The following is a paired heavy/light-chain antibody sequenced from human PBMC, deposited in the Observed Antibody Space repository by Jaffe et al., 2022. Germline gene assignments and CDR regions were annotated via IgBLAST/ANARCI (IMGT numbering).Light chain of an antibody. CDR2: DVS. Sequence: QSALTQPASVSGSPGQSITISCTGTSSDVGGYNYVSWYQQHPGKAPKLMIYDVSNRPSGVSNRFSGSKSGNTASLTISGLQAEDEADYYCSSYTSSSTREVFGGGTKLTVL. J-gene: IGLJ2*01. CDR1: SSDVGGYNY. CDR3: SSYTSSSTREV. V-gene: IGLV2-14*03.
Heavy chain of an antibody. J-gene: IGHJ3*02. CDR1: GFTFSDYY. D-gene: IGHD3-3*01. Sequence: QVQLVESGGGLVKPGGSLRLSCAASGFTFSDYYMSWIRQAPGKGLEWVSYISSSGSTIYYADSVKGRFTISRDNAKNSLYLQMNSLRAEDTAVYYCARGLGFDFWSGYYKTAQAHAFDIWGQGTMVTVSS. V-gene: IGHV3-11*01. CDR3: ARGLGFDFWSGYYKTAQAHAFDI. CDR2: ISSSGSTI.